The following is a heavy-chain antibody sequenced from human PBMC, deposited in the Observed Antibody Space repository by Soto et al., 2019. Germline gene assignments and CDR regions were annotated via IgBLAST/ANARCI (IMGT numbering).Heavy chain of an antibody. CDR1: GGSISSYY. CDR3: AGRTASRYYYGMDV. D-gene: IGHD5-18*01. CDR2: IYYSGST. J-gene: IGHJ6*02. V-gene: IGHV4-59*01. Sequence: SETLSLTCTVSGGSISSYYWSWIRQPPGKGLEWIGYIYYSGSTNYNPSLKSRVTISVDTSKNQFSLKLSSVTAADTAVYYCAGRTASRYYYGMDVWGQGTTVTVSS.